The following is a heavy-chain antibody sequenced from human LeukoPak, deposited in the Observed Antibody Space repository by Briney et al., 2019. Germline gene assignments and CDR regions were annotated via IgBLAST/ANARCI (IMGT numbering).Heavy chain of an antibody. CDR3: ARGSRRGSGSYHRW. Sequence: SETLSLTCAVYGGSFSGYYWSWIRQPPGKGLEWIGEINHSGSTNYNPSLKSRVTISVDTSKNQFSLKLSSVTAADTAVYYCARGSRRGSGSYHRWWGQGTLVTVSS. CDR1: GGSFSGYY. V-gene: IGHV4-34*01. D-gene: IGHD3-10*01. CDR2: INHSGST. J-gene: IGHJ4*02.